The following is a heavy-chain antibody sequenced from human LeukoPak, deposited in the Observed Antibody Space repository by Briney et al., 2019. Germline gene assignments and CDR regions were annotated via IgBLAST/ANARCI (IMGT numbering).Heavy chain of an antibody. CDR1: GGTFSSYA. V-gene: IGHV1-69*06. Sequence: ASVTVSFKASGGTFSSYAISWVRQAPGQGLEWMGGIIPIFGTANYAQKFQGRVTITADKSTSTAYMELSSLRSEDTAVYYCASWQMTTVTTLAFDIWGQGTMVTVSS. CDR2: IIPIFGTA. J-gene: IGHJ3*02. CDR3: ASWQMTTVTTLAFDI. D-gene: IGHD4-17*01.